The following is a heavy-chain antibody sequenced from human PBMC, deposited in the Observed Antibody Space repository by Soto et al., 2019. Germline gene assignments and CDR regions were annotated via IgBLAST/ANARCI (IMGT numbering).Heavy chain of an antibody. Sequence: PSDTLSLTCSVSSRSIRSPYWSWIRQSPGLGLEWLGYIYNSGSTNYNPSLKSRATISVDTSTNQISLKLSSVTAADTAVYYCARPKLTGNRYTFDYWGQVILVTVS. CDR1: SRSIRSPY. D-gene: IGHD3-9*01. CDR2: IYNSGST. V-gene: IGHV4-4*09. CDR3: ARPKLTGNRYTFDY. J-gene: IGHJ4*02.